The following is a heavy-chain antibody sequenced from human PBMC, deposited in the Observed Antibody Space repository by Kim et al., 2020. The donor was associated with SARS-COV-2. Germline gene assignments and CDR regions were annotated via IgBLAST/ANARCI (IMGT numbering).Heavy chain of an antibody. D-gene: IGHD3-22*01. J-gene: IGHJ3*01. V-gene: IGHV1-18*01. Sequence: ASVKVSCKASGYTFTSYGISWVRQAPGQGLEWMGWISAYNGNTNYSQKFQGRVTMTTDTSTSTAYMELSSLRSDDTAVYYCARVSTTYFYDGSVDGAFDFWGQGTLVTVSS. CDR2: ISAYNGNT. CDR1: GYTFTSYG. CDR3: ARVSTTYFYDGSVDGAFDF.